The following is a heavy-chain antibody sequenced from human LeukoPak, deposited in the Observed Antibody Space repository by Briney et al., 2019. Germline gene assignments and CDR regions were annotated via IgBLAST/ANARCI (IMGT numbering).Heavy chain of an antibody. Sequence: ASVKVSCKASGYTFTSYYMHWVRQAPGQGLEWMGIINPSGGSTSYAQKFQGRVTMTEDTSTDTAYMELSSLRSEDTAVYYCATDLAMIPNPPYWGQGTLVTVSS. CDR2: INPSGGST. CDR3: ATDLAMIPNPPY. J-gene: IGHJ4*02. D-gene: IGHD3/OR15-3a*01. CDR1: GYTFTSYY. V-gene: IGHV1-46*01.